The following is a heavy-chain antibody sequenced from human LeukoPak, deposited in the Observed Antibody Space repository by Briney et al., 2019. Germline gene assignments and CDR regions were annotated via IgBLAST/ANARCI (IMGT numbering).Heavy chain of an antibody. D-gene: IGHD1-1*01. CDR3: ARGRYNWNDPTFMDV. CDR1: GITFSKVW. Sequence: TGGSLRLSCAASGITFSKVWMSWVRQAPGKGLEWLSYISSSGTTRYYADSVKGRFAISRDNAKNSLYLQMNSLRAEDTALYYCARGRYNWNDPTFMDVWGQGTTVSVSS. V-gene: IGHV3-11*04. CDR2: ISSSGTTR. J-gene: IGHJ6*02.